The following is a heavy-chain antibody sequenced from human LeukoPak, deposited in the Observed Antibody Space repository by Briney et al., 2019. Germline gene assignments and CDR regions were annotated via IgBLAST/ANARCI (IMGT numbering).Heavy chain of an antibody. Sequence: GGSLRLSCAASGFPFTFAMSWVRQAPGKGLEWVSTISGSGADTYYADSVRGRFTISRDVSRNTLFLQMISLRAEDTALYYCARSRSGSVAGTSDYWGQGTLVIVSS. D-gene: IGHD6-19*01. CDR3: ARSRSGSVAGTSDY. CDR2: ISGSGADT. J-gene: IGHJ4*02. CDR1: GFPFTFA. V-gene: IGHV3-23*01.